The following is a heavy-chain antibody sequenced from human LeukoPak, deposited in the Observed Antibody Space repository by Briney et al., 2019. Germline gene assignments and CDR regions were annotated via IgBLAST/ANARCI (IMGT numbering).Heavy chain of an antibody. CDR2: IRYDGRNK. CDR3: AKDPSRRKLAAPLSY. CDR1: RFTFSSYG. V-gene: IGHV3-30*02. J-gene: IGHJ4*02. D-gene: IGHD6-13*01. Sequence: GGSLRLSCAASRFTFSSYGMHWVRQAPGKGLEWVAFIRYDGRNKYYADSVKGRFTISRDNSQNTLYLQMNSLRAEDTAVYYCAKDPSRRKLAAPLSYWGQGTLVTVSS.